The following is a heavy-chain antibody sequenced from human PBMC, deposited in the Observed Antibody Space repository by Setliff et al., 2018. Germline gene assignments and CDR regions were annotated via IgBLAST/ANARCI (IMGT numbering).Heavy chain of an antibody. CDR2: ISSNGGST. D-gene: IGHD3-3*01. J-gene: IGHJ6*03. Sequence: PVQPLEYVSAISSNGGSTYYADSVKGRFTISRDNSKNTLYLQMGSLRGEDMAVYYCARDSATQYDFWSGPQYYYYMDVWGKGTTVTVSS. CDR3: ARDSATQYDFWSGPQYYYYMDV. V-gene: IGHV3-64*02.